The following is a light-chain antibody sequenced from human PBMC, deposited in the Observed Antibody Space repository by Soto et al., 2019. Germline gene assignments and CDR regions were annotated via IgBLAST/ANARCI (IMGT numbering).Light chain of an antibody. V-gene: IGKV3-20*01. CDR1: QSVSSSY. Sequence: EIVLTQSPGTLSLSPGERATLSCRASQSVSSSYLVWYQQKPGLAPRLLIYGASTRATGIPDRFSGSGSGTDFALTFSRLEPEDFAVYYCQQYGSLPFTFGPGTKVDV. J-gene: IGKJ3*01. CDR2: GAS. CDR3: QQYGSLPFT.